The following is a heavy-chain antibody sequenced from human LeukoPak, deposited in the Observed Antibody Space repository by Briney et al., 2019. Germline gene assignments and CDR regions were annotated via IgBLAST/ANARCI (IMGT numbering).Heavy chain of an antibody. V-gene: IGHV3-21*01. D-gene: IGHD3-22*01. CDR1: GFTFSSYA. CDR2: ISGSSTDI. Sequence: GGSLRLSCAASGFTFSSYAMSWVRQAPGKGLEWVSSISGSSTDIYYADSVKGRFTISRDNAKNLLYLQINSLRAEDTAIYYCARRGYYDNSGYDYWGQGTLVTVSS. J-gene: IGHJ4*02. CDR3: ARRGYYDNSGYDY.